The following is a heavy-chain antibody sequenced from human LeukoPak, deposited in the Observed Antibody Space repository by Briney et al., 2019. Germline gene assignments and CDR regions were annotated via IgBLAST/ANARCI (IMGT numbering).Heavy chain of an antibody. Sequence: SETLSLTCTVSGGSISSYYWSWIRQPAGKGLEWIGRIYTSGSTNYNPALKSRVTISVDTSKNQFSLKLSSVTAADTAVYYCARDFHTAMVCDVWGQGTMVTVSS. CDR2: IYTSGST. D-gene: IGHD5-18*01. V-gene: IGHV4-4*07. J-gene: IGHJ3*01. CDR3: ARDFHTAMVCDV. CDR1: GGSISSYY.